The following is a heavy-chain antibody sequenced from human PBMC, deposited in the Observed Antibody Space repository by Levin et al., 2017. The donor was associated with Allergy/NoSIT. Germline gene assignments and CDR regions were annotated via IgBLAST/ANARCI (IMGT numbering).Heavy chain of an antibody. V-gene: IGHV3-23*01. CDR3: AKPYPSSGAYRPFDY. Sequence: GGSLRLSCAASGFTFSIYAVSWVRQAPGKGLEWVSTINNEGGINYADSVKGRVTISRDNSKNTLYLQMHSLRAEDTATYYCAKPYPSSGAYRPFDYGGQGTLVTVSS. CDR2: INNEGGI. J-gene: IGHJ4*02. D-gene: IGHD1-26*01. CDR1: GFTFSIYA.